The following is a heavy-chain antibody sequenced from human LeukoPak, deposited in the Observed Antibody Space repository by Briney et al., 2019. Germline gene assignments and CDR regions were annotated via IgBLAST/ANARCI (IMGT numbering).Heavy chain of an antibody. CDR1: GYTFTGYY. CDR3: ARGGNLAAPPLLYYYYYYMDV. V-gene: IGHV1-2*02. CDR2: INPNSGGT. Sequence: GASVKVSCKASGYTFTGYYMHWVRQAPGQGLEWMGWINPNSGGTNYAQKFQGRVTMTRDTSISTAYMELSRLRSDDTAVYYCARGGNLAAPPLLYYYYYYMDVWGKGTTVTVSS. J-gene: IGHJ6*03. D-gene: IGHD2-15*01.